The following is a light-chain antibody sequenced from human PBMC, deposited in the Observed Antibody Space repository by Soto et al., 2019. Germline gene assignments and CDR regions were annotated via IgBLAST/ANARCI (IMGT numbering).Light chain of an antibody. CDR2: GAS. V-gene: IGKV3D-15*02. CDR1: QSVSRY. J-gene: IGKJ5*01. CDR3: QQYENSPIT. Sequence: EIVLRQSPATLSVSPGERATLSCRASQSVSRYLAWYQQKPGQAPRLLIYGASTRATGFPARFSGSGSGTDFTLTISSLQSEDFAVYYCQQYENSPITFGQGTRLEIK.